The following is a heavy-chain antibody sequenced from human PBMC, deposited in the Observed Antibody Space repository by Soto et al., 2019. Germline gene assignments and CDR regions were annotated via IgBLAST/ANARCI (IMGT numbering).Heavy chain of an antibody. V-gene: IGHV4-4*07. J-gene: IGHJ4*02. CDR2: IYTSGST. CDR1: GGSISNYYY. CDR3: SREVRGGFTGIFDQ. Sequence: QVQLQESGPGLVKPSETLSLTCTVSGGSISNYYYWSWIRQPAGKGLEWIGRIYTSGSTNYNPSLNSRVTMSVDTSKTQFPRRLSSVTAADTAVYYFSREVRGGFTGIFDQWGQGSRVTVSS. D-gene: IGHD2-15*01.